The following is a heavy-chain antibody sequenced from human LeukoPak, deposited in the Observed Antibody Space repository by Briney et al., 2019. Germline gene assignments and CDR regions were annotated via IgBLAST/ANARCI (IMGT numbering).Heavy chain of an antibody. J-gene: IGHJ4*02. V-gene: IGHV3-11*01. CDR1: GFTFSDYS. D-gene: IGHD5-12*01. Sequence: GGSLRLSCADSGFTFSDYSMSWVRQAPGKGLEWISYISSRGTAMYYADSVKGRFSISRDNAKKSLYLQMNSLRAEDTAVYYCARSELVGYSGYYLDYWGQGTLVTVSS. CDR2: ISSRGTAM. CDR3: ARSELVGYSGYYLDY.